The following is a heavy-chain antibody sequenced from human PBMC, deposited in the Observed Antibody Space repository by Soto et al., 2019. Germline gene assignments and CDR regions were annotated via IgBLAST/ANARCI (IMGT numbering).Heavy chain of an antibody. D-gene: IGHD3-22*01. V-gene: IGHV3-64*01. CDR3: ARVGMSLGIVDAFDI. Sequence: GGSLRLSCAASGFTCSSYAMHWVRQAPGKGLEYVSAISSNGGSTYYANSVKGRFTISRDNSKNTLYLQMGSLRAEDMAVYYCARVGMSLGIVDAFDIWGQGTMVTVSS. CDR1: GFTCSSYA. CDR2: ISSNGGST. J-gene: IGHJ3*02.